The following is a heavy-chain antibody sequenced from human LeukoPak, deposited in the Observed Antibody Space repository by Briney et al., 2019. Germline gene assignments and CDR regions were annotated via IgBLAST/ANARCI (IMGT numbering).Heavy chain of an antibody. D-gene: IGHD7-27*01. V-gene: IGHV4-34*01. Sequence: PSETLSLTCAVYGGSFSGYYWSWIRQPPGKGLEWIGEINHSGSTNYNPSLKSRVTISVDTSKNRFSLKLSSVTAADTAVYYCARAAQLGRPNFDYWGQGTLVTVSS. CDR1: GGSFSGYY. CDR2: INHSGST. CDR3: ARAAQLGRPNFDY. J-gene: IGHJ4*02.